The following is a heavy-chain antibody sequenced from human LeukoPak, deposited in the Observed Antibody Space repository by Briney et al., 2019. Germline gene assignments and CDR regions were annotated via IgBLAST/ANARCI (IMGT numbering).Heavy chain of an antibody. D-gene: IGHD3-22*01. V-gene: IGHV3-7*01. CDR1: GFTFSSYW. J-gene: IGHJ4*02. CDR3: ARDNQWFTYYFDY. Sequence: GGSLRLSCAASGFTFSSYWMSWVRQVPGKGREWVANIKQDGSEKYYVDSVKGRFTISRDNAKNSLYLQMNSLRAEDTAVYYCARDNQWFTYYFDYWGQGTLVTVSS. CDR2: IKQDGSEK.